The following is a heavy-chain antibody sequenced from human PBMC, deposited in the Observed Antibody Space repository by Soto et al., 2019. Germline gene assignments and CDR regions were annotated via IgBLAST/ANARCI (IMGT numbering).Heavy chain of an antibody. Sequence: QVRLQESGPGLVKPSQTLSLTCTVSGGSIRGGDYYWSWIRQHPGKGLEWIGYIFYSGNSFYNPSLKSGVTISVDTSKNQFSLQLSSVTAADTAIYYCARLSSLYYNSDYGGYYFDYWSQGTRVSVSS. D-gene: IGHD3-10*01. CDR1: GGSIRGGDYY. CDR3: ARLSSLYYNSDYGGYYFDY. V-gene: IGHV4-31*03. J-gene: IGHJ4*02. CDR2: IFYSGNS.